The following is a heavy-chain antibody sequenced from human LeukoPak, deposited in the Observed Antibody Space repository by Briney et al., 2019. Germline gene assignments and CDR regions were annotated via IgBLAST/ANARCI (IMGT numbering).Heavy chain of an antibody. D-gene: IGHD2-21*02. CDR1: GFTFRSYE. CDR2: ITSSSTTI. CDR3: ARVRGTALVNMYFDY. J-gene: IGHJ4*02. Sequence: GGSLRLSCAASGFTFRSYEMNWVRQAPGKGLEWVSFITSSSTTIYYADSVKGRFTISRDNAKNSLYLQMNSLRDEDTAVYYCARVRGTALVNMYFDYWSQGTLVTVSS. V-gene: IGHV3-48*03.